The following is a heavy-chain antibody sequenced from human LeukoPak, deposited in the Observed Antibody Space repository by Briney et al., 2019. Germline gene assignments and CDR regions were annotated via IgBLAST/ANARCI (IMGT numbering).Heavy chain of an antibody. Sequence: PSETLSLTCTVSSGSISRYYWSWIRQPPGKGLEWIGYIYYSGSTNYNPSLKSRVTISVDTSKNQFSLKLSSVTAADTAVYYCASGAYSFYYMDVWGKGTTVTISS. J-gene: IGHJ6*03. CDR1: SGSISRYY. CDR3: ASGAYSFYYMDV. CDR2: IYYSGST. V-gene: IGHV4-59*01. D-gene: IGHD5-18*01.